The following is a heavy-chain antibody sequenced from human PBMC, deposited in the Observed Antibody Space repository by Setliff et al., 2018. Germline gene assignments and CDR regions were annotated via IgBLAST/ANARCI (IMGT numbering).Heavy chain of an antibody. Sequence: SETLSLTCAAYGGTFSVYHWTWIRQSPEKGLEWIGESNHRGSTNYNPSLKSRVTIAIDTSKGQFSMNLRSVTAADTAVYYCAAWWGYNGGLVSFGSGAFDFWGQGTMVTVSS. CDR2: SNHRGST. J-gene: IGHJ3*01. CDR3: AAWWGYNGGLVSFGSGAFDF. V-gene: IGHV4-34*08. D-gene: IGHD2-21*01. CDR1: GGTFSVYH.